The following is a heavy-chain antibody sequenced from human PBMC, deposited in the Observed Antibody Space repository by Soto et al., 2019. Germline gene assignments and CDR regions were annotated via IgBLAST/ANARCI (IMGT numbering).Heavy chain of an antibody. J-gene: IGHJ3*02. CDR1: GFTFSSFG. CDR3: ARPRSGGSWFEAFDI. Sequence: GGSLRLSCAASGFTFSSFGMHWVRQAPGKGLDWVAVIWYDGSNKYYADSVKGRFTISRDNSKNTMYLQMNSLRVEDTAVYYCARPRSGGSWFEAFDIWGQGTMVTVSS. CDR2: IWYDGSNK. D-gene: IGHD2-15*01. V-gene: IGHV3-33*01.